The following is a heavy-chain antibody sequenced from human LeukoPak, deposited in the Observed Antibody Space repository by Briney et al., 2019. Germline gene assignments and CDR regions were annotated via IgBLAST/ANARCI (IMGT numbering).Heavy chain of an antibody. V-gene: IGHV7-4-1*02. CDR3: ARYRDGYNYYAYDY. CDR2: INTNTGNP. D-gene: IGHD5-12*01. CDR1: GYTFTTYV. Sequence: ASLKVSCKTSGYTFTTYVINWVRQAPGQGLEWMGWINTNTGNPTYAQGFTGRFVFSLDTSVSTAYLQISSLKAEDTAVYFCARYRDGYNYYAYDYWGQGTLVTVSS. J-gene: IGHJ4*02.